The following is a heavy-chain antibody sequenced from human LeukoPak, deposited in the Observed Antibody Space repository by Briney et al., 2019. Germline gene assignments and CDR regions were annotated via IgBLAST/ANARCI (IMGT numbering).Heavy chain of an antibody. CDR3: ARDYYDSSGSQYYFDY. D-gene: IGHD3-22*01. CDR1: GDGVSSNSAA. CDR2: TYYRSKWYN. Sequence: SQTLSLTCAISGDGVSSNSAAWNWIRQSPSRGLEWLGRTYYRSKWYNDYAVSVKSRITINPDTSKNQFSLQLNSVTPEDTAVYYCARDYYDSSGSQYYFDYWGQGTLVTVSS. V-gene: IGHV6-1*01. J-gene: IGHJ4*02.